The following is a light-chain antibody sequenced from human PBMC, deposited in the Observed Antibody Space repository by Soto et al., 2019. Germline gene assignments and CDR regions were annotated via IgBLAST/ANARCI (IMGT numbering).Light chain of an antibody. Sequence: QSVLTQPASVSGSPGQSITISCTGTRSDVGGYNYVSWYQQHPGKAPKLMIYGVSDRPSGVSNRFSGSKSGNTASLTISVLQAEDEADYYCSSYTSSTTPVVFGGGTKVTVL. V-gene: IGLV2-14*01. CDR1: RSDVGGYNY. J-gene: IGLJ2*01. CDR3: SSYTSSTTPVV. CDR2: GVS.